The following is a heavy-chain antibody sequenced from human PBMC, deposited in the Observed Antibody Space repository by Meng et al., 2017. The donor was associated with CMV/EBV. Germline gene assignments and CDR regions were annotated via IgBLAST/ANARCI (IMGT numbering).Heavy chain of an antibody. D-gene: IGHD6-13*01. Sequence: IPLKGSGPTLLKPTKTLTLTCTVSGFSLSTSGVGVGWIRQPPGKALEWLALIYWDDDKRYSPSLKSRLTITKDTSKNQVVLTMTNMDPVDTATYYCARIAAAGRFDYWGQGTLVTVSS. J-gene: IGHJ4*02. V-gene: IGHV2-5*02. CDR1: GFSLSTSGVG. CDR2: IYWDDDK. CDR3: ARIAAAGRFDY.